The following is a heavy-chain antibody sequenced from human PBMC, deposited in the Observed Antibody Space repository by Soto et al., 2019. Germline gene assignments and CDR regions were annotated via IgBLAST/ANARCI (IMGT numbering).Heavy chain of an antibody. Sequence: SETLSLTCTVSGGSISSYYWSWIRQPPGKGLEWIGYIYYSGSTNYNPSLKSRVTISVDTSKNQFSLKLSSVTAADTAVYYCARGVPIITIFGVVPLGWFDYWGQGTLVTVSS. V-gene: IGHV4-59*08. J-gene: IGHJ4*02. CDR3: ARGVPIITIFGVVPLGWFDY. CDR1: GGSISSYY. D-gene: IGHD3-3*01. CDR2: IYYSGST.